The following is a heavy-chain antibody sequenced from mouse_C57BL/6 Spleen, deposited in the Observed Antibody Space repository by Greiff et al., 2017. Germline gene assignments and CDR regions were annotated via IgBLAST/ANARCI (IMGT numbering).Heavy chain of an antibody. D-gene: IGHD1-1*01. CDR2: IDPSASYT. J-gene: IGHJ3*01. Sequence: VQLQQPGAELVMPGASVKLSCTASGYTFTRYWMHWVKQRPGQGLEWIGEIDPSASYTNYNQKFKGKSTLTVDKSSSTAYMQLSSLTSEDSAVYYCARDYGSSTWFAYWGQGTLVTVSA. V-gene: IGHV1-69*01. CDR1: GYTFTRYW. CDR3: ARDYGSSTWFAY.